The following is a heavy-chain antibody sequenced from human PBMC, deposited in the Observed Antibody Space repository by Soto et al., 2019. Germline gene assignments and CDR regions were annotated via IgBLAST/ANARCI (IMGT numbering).Heavy chain of an antibody. Sequence: QVQLVQSGAEVQKPGSSVKVSCKASGGTFSSYAISWVRQAPGQGLEWMGGIIPIFGTANYAQKFQGRVTITADESTSTAYMELSSLRSEDTAVYYCAMTYYDILTGYPLDFDYWGQGTLVTVSS. CDR1: GGTFSSYA. CDR2: IIPIFGTA. D-gene: IGHD3-9*01. V-gene: IGHV1-69*01. J-gene: IGHJ4*02. CDR3: AMTYYDILTGYPLDFDY.